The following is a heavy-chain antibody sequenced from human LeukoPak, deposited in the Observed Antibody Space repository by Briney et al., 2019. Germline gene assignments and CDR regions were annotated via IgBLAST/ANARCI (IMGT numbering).Heavy chain of an antibody. J-gene: IGHJ4*02. CDR3: ARDRGTWKDDGFDY. V-gene: IGHV4-59*12. D-gene: IGHD1-1*01. CDR1: GGSISSYY. Sequence: SETLSLTCTVSGGSISSYYWSWIRQPPGKGLGWIGYIYYSGSTNYNPSLKSRVTMSVDTSKNQFSLKLSSVTAADTAVYYCARDRGTWKDDGFDYWGQGTLVTVSS. CDR2: IYYSGST.